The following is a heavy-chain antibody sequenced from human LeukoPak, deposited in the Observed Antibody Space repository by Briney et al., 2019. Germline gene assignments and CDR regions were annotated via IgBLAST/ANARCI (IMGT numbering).Heavy chain of an antibody. J-gene: IGHJ4*02. V-gene: IGHV3-30-3*01. Sequence: GGSLRLSCAASGFTFSSYAMHWVRQAPGKGLEWVAVISYDGSNKYYADSVKGRFTISRDNSKNTLYLQMNSLRAEDTAVYYCARGKWELPFDYWGQGTLVTASS. D-gene: IGHD1-26*01. CDR1: GFTFSSYA. CDR2: ISYDGSNK. CDR3: ARGKWELPFDY.